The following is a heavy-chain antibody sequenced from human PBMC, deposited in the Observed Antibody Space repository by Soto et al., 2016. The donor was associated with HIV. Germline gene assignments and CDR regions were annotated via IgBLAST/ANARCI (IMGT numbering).Heavy chain of an antibody. D-gene: IGHD2-15*01. CDR2: IGGSGGNI. J-gene: IGHJ4*02. Sequence: EVELLESGGGLVQPGGSLKVSCEGSGFTFSSYTMSWVRRSPGKGLEWVSSIGGSGGNIYYADSLKGRFTISRDNSKNTLYLQMNSLTAEDTAVYYCGRARYCSGGSCFLDYWGQGALVTVSS. CDR1: GFTFSSYT. CDR3: GRARYCSGGSCFLDY. V-gene: IGHV3-23*01.